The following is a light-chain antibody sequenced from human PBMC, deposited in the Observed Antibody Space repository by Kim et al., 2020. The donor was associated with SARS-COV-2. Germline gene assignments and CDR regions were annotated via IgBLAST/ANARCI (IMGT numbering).Light chain of an antibody. V-gene: IGLV4-69*01. CDR3: QTWGTGWV. J-gene: IGLJ3*02. CDR1: SGHSSYA. CDR2: LYSDGSH. Sequence: QPVLTQSPSASASLGASVKLTCTLSSGHSSYAIAWHQQQPEKGPRYLMRLYSDGSHSKGDGIPDRFSGSSSGAERYLTISSLQSEDEADYYCQTWGTGWVFGGGTQLTVL.